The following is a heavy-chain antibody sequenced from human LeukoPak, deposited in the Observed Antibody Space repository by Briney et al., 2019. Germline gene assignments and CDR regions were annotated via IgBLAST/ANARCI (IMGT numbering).Heavy chain of an antibody. D-gene: IGHD6-13*01. Sequence: GGSLRLSCAASGFTFSSYAMSWVRQAPGKGLEWVAVISYDGSNKYYADSVKGRFTISRDNAKNTLYLQMNSLRAEDTAVYYCARGGELASSWYTDAFDIWGQGTMVTVSS. CDR2: ISYDGSNK. V-gene: IGHV3-30*04. CDR1: GFTFSSYA. J-gene: IGHJ3*02. CDR3: ARGGELASSWYTDAFDI.